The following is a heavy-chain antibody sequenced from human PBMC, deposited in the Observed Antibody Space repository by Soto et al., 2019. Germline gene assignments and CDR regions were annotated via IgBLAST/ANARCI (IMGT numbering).Heavy chain of an antibody. Sequence: QVQLVESGGGVVQPGRPLRLSCAASGFTFRSYGMHWVRQAPGKGLEWVAVISYDGSNKYYADSVKGRFTIYTDNSKKTLYLQMNSLRAEDTALYYCAKVSCSSGYFDAFDIWGQGTMVTVSS. D-gene: IGHD3-22*01. CDR3: AKVSCSSGYFDAFDI. CDR2: ISYDGSNK. J-gene: IGHJ3*02. V-gene: IGHV3-30*18. CDR1: GFTFRSYG.